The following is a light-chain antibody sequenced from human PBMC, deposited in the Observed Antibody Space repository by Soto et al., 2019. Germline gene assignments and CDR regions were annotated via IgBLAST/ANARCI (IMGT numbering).Light chain of an antibody. V-gene: IGKV1-13*02. J-gene: IGKJ4*01. Sequence: AIQLTQSPSSLSASVGDRVSITCRASQGIGSALAWYQLKPGAAPTLLIYDASTLESGVPSRFRGSRSGADFTLTISSLQPEDFAVYYCQQRSNWQGATVGGGTKVDIX. CDR3: QQRSNWQGAT. CDR1: QGIGSA. CDR2: DAS.